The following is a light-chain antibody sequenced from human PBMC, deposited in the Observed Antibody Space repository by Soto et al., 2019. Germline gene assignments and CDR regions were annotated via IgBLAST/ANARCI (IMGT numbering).Light chain of an antibody. J-gene: IGKJ5*01. CDR1: QGISSY. CDR3: QQLNSYPFT. Sequence: IQLTQSPSSLSASVGDRVTITCRASQGISSYLAWYQQKPGKAPKLLIYAASTLQSGGPSRFSGSGSGTDFTLTISSVKPEDFATYYCQQLNSYPFTFGQGTRLEIK. CDR2: AAS. V-gene: IGKV1-9*01.